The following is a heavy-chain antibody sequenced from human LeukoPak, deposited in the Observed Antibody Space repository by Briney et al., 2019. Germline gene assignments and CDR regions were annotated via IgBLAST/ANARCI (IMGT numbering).Heavy chain of an antibody. V-gene: IGHV3-21*01. CDR3: AREAWFDP. CDR1: GFTLSIYS. CDR2: ISSSSSHL. J-gene: IGHJ5*02. Sequence: GGALRLSCAASGFTLSIYSMNWVRQAPGKGLEWVSSISSSSSHLYYADSVKGRFTISRDNSKNSLYLQMNSLRAEDTAVYYCAREAWFDPWGQGTLVTVSS.